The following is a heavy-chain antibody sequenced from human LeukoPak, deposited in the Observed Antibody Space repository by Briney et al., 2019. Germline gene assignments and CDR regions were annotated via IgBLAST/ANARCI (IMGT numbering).Heavy chain of an antibody. V-gene: IGHV3-23*01. CDR3: AASLPNIVVVPAAKGPFGS. Sequence: GGSLRLSRAASGFTFSSYGMSWVRQAPGKGLEWVSGINGGGGGGTFHADSVRGRFTISRDNSKNTLYLQMSSLRAEDTAVYYCAASLPNIVVVPAAKGPFGSWGQGTLVTVSS. D-gene: IGHD2-2*01. J-gene: IGHJ5*02. CDR1: GFTFSSYG. CDR2: INGGGGGGT.